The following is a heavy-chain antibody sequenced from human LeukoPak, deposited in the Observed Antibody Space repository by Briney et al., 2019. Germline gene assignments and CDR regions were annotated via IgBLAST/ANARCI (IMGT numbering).Heavy chain of an antibody. CDR2: INHSGST. Sequence: SETLSLTCAVYGGSFSGYYWSWIRQPPGKGLEWIGEINHSGSTNYNPSLKSRVTISVDTSKNQFSLKLSSVTAADTAVYYCARACYGDYDYWGQGTLVTVSS. V-gene: IGHV4-34*01. CDR1: GGSFSGYY. CDR3: ARACYGDYDY. D-gene: IGHD4-17*01. J-gene: IGHJ4*02.